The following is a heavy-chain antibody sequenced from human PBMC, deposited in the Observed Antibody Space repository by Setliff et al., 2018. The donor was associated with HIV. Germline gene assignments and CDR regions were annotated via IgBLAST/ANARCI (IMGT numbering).Heavy chain of an antibody. Sequence: GSGPTLVNPTETLTLTCTVSGFSLSNTRMGVSWIRQPPGKALEWLTHIFSDDEKSYSTSLKSRLTISKDTSKSQVVLTMTNLDPVDTATYYCARLMKTYYYDTSGYYAPWGNFDHWGQGTLVTDSS. CDR3: ARLMKTYYYDTSGYYAPWGNFDH. CDR1: GFSLSNTRMG. J-gene: IGHJ4*02. D-gene: IGHD3-22*01. V-gene: IGHV2-26*01. CDR2: IFSDDEK.